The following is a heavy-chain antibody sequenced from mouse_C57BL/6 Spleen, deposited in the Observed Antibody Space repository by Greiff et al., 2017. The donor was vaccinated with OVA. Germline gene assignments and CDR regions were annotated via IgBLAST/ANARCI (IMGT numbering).Heavy chain of an antibody. V-gene: IGHV1-54*01. CDR1: GYAFTNYL. J-gene: IGHJ4*01. CDR3: ARCSRAMDY. D-gene: IGHD1-1*01. Sequence: QVQLQQSGAELVRPGTSVKVSCKASGYAFTNYLIEWVKQRPGQGLEWIGVINPGSGGTNYNEKFKGKATLTADASSSTAYMQLSSLTSEDSAVYFGARCSRAMDYWGQGTSVTVSS. CDR2: INPGSGGT.